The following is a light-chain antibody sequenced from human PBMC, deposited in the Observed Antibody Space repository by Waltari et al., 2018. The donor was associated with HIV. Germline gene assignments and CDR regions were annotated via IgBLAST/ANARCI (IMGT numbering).Light chain of an antibody. CDR2: EVS. Sequence: QSALTQPASVSGSPGQSITFSCSGSSSDIGAYNFVSWYQQHPGKAPKLIIYEVSNPPSGVSDRFSGSSSGNTASLTISGLQAEDEADYYCSSYTTRNTLLFGGGTRLTVL. J-gene: IGLJ2*01. CDR3: SSYTTRNTLL. V-gene: IGLV2-14*01. CDR1: SSDIGAYNF.